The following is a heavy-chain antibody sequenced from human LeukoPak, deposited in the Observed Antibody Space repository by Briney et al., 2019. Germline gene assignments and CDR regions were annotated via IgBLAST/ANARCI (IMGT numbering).Heavy chain of an antibody. D-gene: IGHD3-22*01. CDR1: GYTFTSYY. J-gene: IGHJ4*02. Sequence: ASVKVSCKASGYTFTSYYMHWVRQAPGQGLEWMGIINPSGGSTSYAQKFQGRVTMTRDTSTSTAYMELSSLRSEDTAVYYCASPDSSGYYTFDYWGQGTLVTVSS. V-gene: IGHV1-46*01. CDR2: INPSGGST. CDR3: ASPDSSGYYTFDY.